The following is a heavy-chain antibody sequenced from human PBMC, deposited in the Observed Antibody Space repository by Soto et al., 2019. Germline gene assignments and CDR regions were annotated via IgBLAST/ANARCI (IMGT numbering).Heavy chain of an antibody. CDR3: ARDHDWGSGWSLWGMDA. J-gene: IGHJ6*02. CDR1: GYTFTSYY. V-gene: IGHV1-46*01. Sequence: ASVKVSCKASGYTFTSYYMHWVRQAPGQGLEWMGIINPSGGSTSYAQKFQGRVTMTRDTSTSTVYMELSSLRSEDTAVYYCARDHDWGSGWSLWGMDAWGQGTTVTVSS. D-gene: IGHD6-19*01. CDR2: INPSGGST.